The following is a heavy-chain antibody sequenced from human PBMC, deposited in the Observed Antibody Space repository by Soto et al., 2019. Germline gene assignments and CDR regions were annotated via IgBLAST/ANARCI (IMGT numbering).Heavy chain of an antibody. D-gene: IGHD6-6*01. CDR3: ARGSIAARRDYYYYMDV. CDR2: ISGSGGST. CDR1: GFTFSSYA. J-gene: IGHJ6*03. Sequence: LRLSCAASGFTFSSYAMSWVRQAPGKGLEWVSAISGSGGSTYYADSVKGRFTISRDNSKNTLYLQMNSLRAEDTAVYYCARGSIAARRDYYYYMDVWGKGTTVTVSS. V-gene: IGHV3-23*01.